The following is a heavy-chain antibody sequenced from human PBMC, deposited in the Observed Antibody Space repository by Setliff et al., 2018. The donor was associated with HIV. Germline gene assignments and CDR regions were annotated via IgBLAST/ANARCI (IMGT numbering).Heavy chain of an antibody. CDR3: VRDREDATIFSWGHYFDY. D-gene: IGHD3-3*01. V-gene: IGHV1-46*01. CDR2: INPSSGGT. Sequence: ASVKVSCKASGYTFTRNQIHWVRQAPGQGLEWMGVINPSSGGTHYAQKFQGRVTMARDTSTTTVYMDLSSLTSEDTAVYFCVRDREDATIFSWGHYFDYWGPGTLVTVSS. CDR1: GYTFTRNQ. J-gene: IGHJ4*02.